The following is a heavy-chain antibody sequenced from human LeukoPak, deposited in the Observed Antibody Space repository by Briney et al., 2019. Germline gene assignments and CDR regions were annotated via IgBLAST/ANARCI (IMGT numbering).Heavy chain of an antibody. CDR3: ARGYTYGVDF. V-gene: IGHV3-11*01. Sequence: GGSLRLSCSASGFTFNDYYMSWIRQAPGKGLEGVSFISGSTTTIYYPDSVKGRFTIFRDNAKNSLFLQMNTLRAEDTAVYYCARGYTYGVDFWGQGTLVTVSS. J-gene: IGHJ4*02. D-gene: IGHD5-18*01. CDR2: ISGSTTTI. CDR1: GFTFNDYY.